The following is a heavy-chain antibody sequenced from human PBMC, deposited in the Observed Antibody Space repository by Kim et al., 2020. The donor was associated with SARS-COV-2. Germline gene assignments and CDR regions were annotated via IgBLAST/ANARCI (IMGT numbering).Heavy chain of an antibody. V-gene: IGHV3-15*01. CDR3: TTGPGNSGY. CDR1: GLTFTNAW. Sequence: GGSLRLSCVASGLTFTNAWMSWVRQAPGKGLEWVGRIKSKIGSGTIDYSAPVQGRFIISRDDSKNTAYLQMNSLKIEDTAVYYCTTGPGNSGYWGPGTLVTVSS. J-gene: IGHJ4*02. CDR2: IKSKIGSGTI. D-gene: IGHD3-10*01.